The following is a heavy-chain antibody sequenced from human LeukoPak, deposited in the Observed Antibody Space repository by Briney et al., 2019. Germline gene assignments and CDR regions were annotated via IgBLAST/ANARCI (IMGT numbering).Heavy chain of an antibody. CDR3: ARVPTRKLYDYGTGNEADY. CDR1: GGSLSDSY. V-gene: IGHV4-34*01. D-gene: IGHD3-16*01. J-gene: IGHJ4*02. CDR2: INHSGST. Sequence: PSETLSLTCGVYGGSLSDSYWSWTRQPPGKGLEWIGEINHSGSTNYNPFLKSRVTISVDTPKNQFSLKLSSVTAADTAVYYCARVPTRKLYDYGTGNEADYWGQGTLVTVSS.